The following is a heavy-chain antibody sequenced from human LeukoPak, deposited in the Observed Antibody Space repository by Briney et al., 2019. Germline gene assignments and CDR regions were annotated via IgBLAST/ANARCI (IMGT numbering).Heavy chain of an antibody. CDR1: GFTFSSYA. Sequence: GGSLRLSCVASGFTFSSYAMSWVRQAPGKGLEWVSAISGSGGSTYYADSVKGRFTISRDNSKNTLYLQMNSLRAEDTAVYYCAKDEGTTVTNIMGYWGQGTLVTVSS. V-gene: IGHV3-23*01. J-gene: IGHJ4*02. CDR2: ISGSGGST. D-gene: IGHD4-17*01. CDR3: AKDEGTTVTNIMGY.